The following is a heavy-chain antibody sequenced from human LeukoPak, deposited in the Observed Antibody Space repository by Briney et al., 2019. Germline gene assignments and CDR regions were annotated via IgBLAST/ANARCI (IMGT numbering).Heavy chain of an antibody. CDR1: GGSISSGDYY. CDR2: IYYSGST. CDR3: AREGGSYDAFDI. V-gene: IGHV4-30-4*08. Sequence: SETLSLTCTVSGGSISSGDYYWSWIRQPPGKGLEWIGYIYYSGSTYYNPSLKSRVTISVDTSKNQFSLKLSFVTAADTAVYYCAREGGSYDAFDIWGQGTMVTVSS. J-gene: IGHJ3*02. D-gene: IGHD1-26*01.